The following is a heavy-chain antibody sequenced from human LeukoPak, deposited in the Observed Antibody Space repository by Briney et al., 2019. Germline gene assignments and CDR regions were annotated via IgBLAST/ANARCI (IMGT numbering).Heavy chain of an antibody. D-gene: IGHD5-18*01. Sequence: PGGSLRLSCAASGFTFSNAWMSWVRQAPGKGLEWVGRIKSKTDGGTTDYAAPVKGRFTISRDNSKNTLYLQMNSLRAEDTAVYYCAKVRDTAMAPYYYYYYMDVWGKGTTVTVSS. CDR2: IKSKTDGGTT. CDR3: AKVRDTAMAPYYYYYYMDV. V-gene: IGHV3-15*01. J-gene: IGHJ6*03. CDR1: GFTFSNAW.